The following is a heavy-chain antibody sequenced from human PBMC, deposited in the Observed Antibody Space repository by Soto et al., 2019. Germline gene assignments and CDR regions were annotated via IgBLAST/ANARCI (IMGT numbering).Heavy chain of an antibody. CDR2: IIPIPGTA. CDR1: GGTFGSYA. CDR3: ARSQGSSTSLEIYYYYYYGMDV. J-gene: IGHJ6*02. Sequence: QVQLVQSGAEVKKPGSSVKVSCKASGGTFGSYAISWVRQAPGQGLEWMGGIIPIPGTAHYAQKFQGSVTIAADDSTSTAYMELSSLRSEDTAVYYCARSQGSSTSLEIYYYYYYGMDVWGQGTTVTVSS. D-gene: IGHD2-2*01. V-gene: IGHV1-69*01.